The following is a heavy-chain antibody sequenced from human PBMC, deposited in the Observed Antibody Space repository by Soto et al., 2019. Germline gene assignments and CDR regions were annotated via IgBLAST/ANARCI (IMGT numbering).Heavy chain of an antibody. CDR1: GFTFSDYY. D-gene: IGHD2-15*01. J-gene: IGHJ3*02. V-gene: IGHV3-21*01. Sequence: EVQLVESGGGLVKPGGSLRLSCAASGFTFSDYYINWVRQAPGKGLEWVSSISSSSSDIYYADSVKGRFTVSRDNAKNSLSLQMNSLRGEDTAVYYCAREIRYCRGGSCYTVGAFDIWGQGTMVTVSS. CDR2: ISSSSSDI. CDR3: AREIRYCRGGSCYTVGAFDI.